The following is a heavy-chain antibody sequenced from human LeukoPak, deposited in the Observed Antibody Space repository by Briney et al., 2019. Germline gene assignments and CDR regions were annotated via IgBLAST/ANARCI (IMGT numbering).Heavy chain of an antibody. CDR2: MNSNTGNT. CDR1: GYTFINYD. CDR3: TRGRGGTIDRGYMDY. D-gene: IGHD1-1*01. Sequence: ASVKVSCKASGYTFINYDIMWVRQATGQGLEWMGWMNSNTGNTGYAQRFQGRVTMTRDTSRSTAYMELSSLGSEDTAVYYCTRGRGGTIDRGYMDYWGQGALVTVSS. J-gene: IGHJ4*02. V-gene: IGHV1-8*01.